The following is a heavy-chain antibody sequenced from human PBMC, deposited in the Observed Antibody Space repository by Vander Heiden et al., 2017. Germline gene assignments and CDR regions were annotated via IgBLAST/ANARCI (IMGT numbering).Heavy chain of an antibody. V-gene: IGHV3-13*01. Sequence: EVQLVASGGALVRPGGSLRLSCAASGFTFRHYDMHWVRRPKGKGQKWDSARGTAGDRDNPDSLKGRFTIVRETAKNSLYLQMDSLRAGDTAVYYGERGAHINSGGYSYSMDVWGQGTTVTGS. J-gene: IGHJ6*02. CDR3: ERGAHINSGGYSYSMDV. CDR1: GFTFRHYD. CDR2: RGTAGDR.